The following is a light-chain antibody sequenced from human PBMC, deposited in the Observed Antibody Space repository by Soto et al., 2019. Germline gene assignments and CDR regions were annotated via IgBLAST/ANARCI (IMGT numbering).Light chain of an antibody. J-gene: IGKJ5*01. V-gene: IGKV1-5*03. Sequence: IKLTQSPSTLSASVGDRVTLTCRASQSISSWLAWYQQKPGKAPKLLIYKASSLESGVPSRFSGSGSGTEFTLTISSLQSEDFAVYYCQQYNNWPPITFGQGTRLEIK. CDR2: KAS. CDR3: QQYNNWPPIT. CDR1: QSISSW.